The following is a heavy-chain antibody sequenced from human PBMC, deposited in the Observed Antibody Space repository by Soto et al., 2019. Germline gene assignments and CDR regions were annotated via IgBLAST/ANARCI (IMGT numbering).Heavy chain of an antibody. CDR1: GFTFSSYA. CDR3: ARGEPRGGEPGASYYYGMDV. D-gene: IGHD2-15*01. J-gene: IGHJ6*02. Sequence: QVQLVESGGGVVQPGRSLRLSCAASGFTFSSYAMHWVRQAPGKGLEWVAVISYDGRNKYYADSVKGRFTISRDNSKNTLYLQMNSLRAEDTAVYYCARGEPRGGEPGASYYYGMDVWGQGTTVTVSS. CDR2: ISYDGRNK. V-gene: IGHV3-30*04.